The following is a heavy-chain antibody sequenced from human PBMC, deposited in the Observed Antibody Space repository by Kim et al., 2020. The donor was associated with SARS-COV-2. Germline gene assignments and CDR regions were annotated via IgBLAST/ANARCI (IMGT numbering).Heavy chain of an antibody. D-gene: IGHD3-16*01. CDR3: VRLGPTSPYPFDS. CDR1: GASLTDYW. J-gene: IGHJ4*02. Sequence: SETLSLTCTVSGASLTDYWWTWIRQPPGKGLEWLGYVHHKSGSVYTPSLKSRLTMSVDTSLRRLSLRLTFVTAADTAVYYCVRLGPTSPYPFDSWSQGTLVTVYS. V-gene: IGHV4-59*13. CDR2: VHHKSGS.